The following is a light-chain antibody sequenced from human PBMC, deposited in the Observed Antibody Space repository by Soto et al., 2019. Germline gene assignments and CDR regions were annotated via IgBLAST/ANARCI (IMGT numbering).Light chain of an antibody. Sequence: QSALTQARSVSGSPGQAGTISCSGTSSDIGGYKYVSWYQHLPGKVPKLIIYDVSKRPSGVPDRFSGSKSGDTASLTISGLQAEDEADYFCCSYAGSYTFVFGTGTKLTVL. V-gene: IGLV2-11*01. CDR1: SSDIGGYKY. CDR2: DVS. CDR3: CSYAGSYTFV. J-gene: IGLJ1*01.